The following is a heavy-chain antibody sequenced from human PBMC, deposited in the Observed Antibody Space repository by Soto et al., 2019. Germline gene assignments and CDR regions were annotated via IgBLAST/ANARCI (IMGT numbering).Heavy chain of an antibody. D-gene: IGHD5-18*01. CDR1: GGTFSSYA. Sequence: GASVKVSCKASGGTFSSYAISWVRQAPVQGLEWMGGIIPIFGTANYAQKFQGRVTITADESTSTAYMELSSLRSEDTAVYYCARAGKTAHYYYYGMDVWGQGTTVTVSS. V-gene: IGHV1-69*13. CDR3: ARAGKTAHYYYYGMDV. CDR2: IIPIFGTA. J-gene: IGHJ6*01.